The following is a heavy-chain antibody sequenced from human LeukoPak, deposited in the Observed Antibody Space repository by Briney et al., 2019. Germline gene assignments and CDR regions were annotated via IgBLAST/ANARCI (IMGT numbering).Heavy chain of an antibody. D-gene: IGHD3-9*01. CDR2: INWNGDST. V-gene: IGHV3-20*04. CDR3: ARGFDRNSDS. Sequence: TGGSLRLSCAASGLTVSSNYMSWVRQAPGRGLEWVSGINWNGDSTGYVDSVKGRYTISRDNAKNSLYLQMNSLRAEDTALYYCARGFDRNSDSWGQGTLVIVSS. CDR1: GLTVSSNY. J-gene: IGHJ4*02.